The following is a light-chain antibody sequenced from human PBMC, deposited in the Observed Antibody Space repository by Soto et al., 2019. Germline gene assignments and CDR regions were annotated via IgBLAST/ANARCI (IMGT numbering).Light chain of an antibody. J-gene: IGKJ5*01. Sequence: EIALTQSPATLSLYPGERATLSCGASQSVSSYLAWYQQKPGQAPRLLIYDASNRATGIPARFSGSGSGTDFSLIICSLEPEDFAVYYCQQRSNWPPTFGQGTRLEIK. CDR3: QQRSNWPPT. V-gene: IGKV3-11*01. CDR1: QSVSSY. CDR2: DAS.